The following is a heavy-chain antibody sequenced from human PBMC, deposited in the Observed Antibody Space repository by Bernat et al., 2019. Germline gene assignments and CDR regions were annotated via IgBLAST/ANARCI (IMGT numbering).Heavy chain of an antibody. D-gene: IGHD3-10*01. J-gene: IGHJ4*02. Sequence: QVQLVESGGGVVQPGRSLRLSCAASGFTFSSYGMHWVRQAPGKGLEWVAVIWYDGSNKYYADSVKGRFTISRDNSKNTLYLQMNSLRAEDTAVYYCARDGLWFGGPLDYFDYWGQGTLVTVSS. CDR3: ARDGLWFGGPLDYFDY. CDR1: GFTFSSYG. CDR2: IWYDGSNK. V-gene: IGHV3-33*01.